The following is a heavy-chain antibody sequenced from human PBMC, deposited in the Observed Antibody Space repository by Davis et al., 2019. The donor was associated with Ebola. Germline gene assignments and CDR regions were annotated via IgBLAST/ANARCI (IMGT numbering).Heavy chain of an antibody. CDR2: IRYVGVNT. CDR3: ARDKRDCSGGSCYADAFDI. Sequence: PGGSLRLSCEVSGFTFISHGMHWVRQTPGKGLEWVAFIRYVGVNTEYADSVKGRFAISRDNSKNTLYLQMNSLRVEDTAVYYCARDKRDCSGGSCYADAFDIWGQGTMVTVSS. V-gene: IGHV3-30*02. D-gene: IGHD2-15*01. J-gene: IGHJ3*02. CDR1: GFTFISHG.